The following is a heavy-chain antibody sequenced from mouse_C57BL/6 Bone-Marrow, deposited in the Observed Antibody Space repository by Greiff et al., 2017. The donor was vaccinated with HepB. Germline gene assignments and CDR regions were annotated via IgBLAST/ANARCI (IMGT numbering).Heavy chain of an antibody. J-gene: IGHJ2*01. V-gene: IGHV5-16*01. Sequence: EVKVVESEGGLVQPGSSMKLSCTASGFTFSDYYMAWVRQVPEKGLEWVANINYDGSSTYYLDSLKSRFIISRDNAKNILYLQMSSLKSEDTATYYCARDEGLLNYFDYWGQGTTLTVSS. CDR2: INYDGSST. CDR3: ARDEGLLNYFDY. D-gene: IGHD2-3*01. CDR1: GFTFSDYY.